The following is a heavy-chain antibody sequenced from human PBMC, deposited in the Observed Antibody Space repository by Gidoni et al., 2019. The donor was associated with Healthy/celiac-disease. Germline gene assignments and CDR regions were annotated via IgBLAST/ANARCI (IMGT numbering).Heavy chain of an antibody. CDR2: ISWNSGSI. Sequence: EVQLVESGGGLVQPGRSLRLSCAASGFTFDDYAMHWVRQAPGKGLEWVSGISWNSGSIGYADSVKGRFTISRDNAKNSLYLQMNSLRAEDTALYYCAKDRYGDYDSLDAFDIWGQGTMVTVSS. D-gene: IGHD4-17*01. CDR3: AKDRYGDYDSLDAFDI. V-gene: IGHV3-9*01. J-gene: IGHJ3*02. CDR1: GFTFDDYA.